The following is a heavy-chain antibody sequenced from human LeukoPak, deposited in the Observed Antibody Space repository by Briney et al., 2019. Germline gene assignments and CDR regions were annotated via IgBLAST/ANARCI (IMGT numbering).Heavy chain of an antibody. J-gene: IGHJ4*02. CDR2: ISINGGTI. CDR3: AKAAPDTTYFDS. Sequence: GGSLRLSCAASGYTFSNYAMSWVRQAPGKGLEWVSAISINGGTIYYADSVKGRFTTSRDNSKNTLYLQVNSLRAVDTAVYFCAKAAPDTTYFDSWGQGTLVTVSS. D-gene: IGHD2/OR15-2a*01. V-gene: IGHV3-23*01. CDR1: GYTFSNYA.